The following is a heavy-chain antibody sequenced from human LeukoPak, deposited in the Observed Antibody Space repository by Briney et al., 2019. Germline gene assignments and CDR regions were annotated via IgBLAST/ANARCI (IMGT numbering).Heavy chain of an antibody. CDR1: GYTFTSYG. CDR2: ISAYNGST. J-gene: IGHJ4*02. CDR3: ARVPDIVVVVAANRLGYDY. D-gene: IGHD2-15*01. V-gene: IGHV1-18*01. Sequence: ASVKVSCKASGYTFTSYGISWVRQAPGQGLEWMGWISAYNGSTNYAQKLQGRVTMTTDTSTSTAYMELRSLRSDDTAVYYCARVPDIVVVVAANRLGYDYWGQGTLVTVSS.